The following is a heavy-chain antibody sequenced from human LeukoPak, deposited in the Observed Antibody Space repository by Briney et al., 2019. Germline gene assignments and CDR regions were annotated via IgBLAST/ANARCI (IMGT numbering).Heavy chain of an antibody. D-gene: IGHD6-13*01. CDR2: IGGDGGST. CDR1: GFTFSSYA. Sequence: GGSLRLSCAASGFTFSSYAMSWVRQAPGKGLEWVSAIGGDGGSTYYADSVKGRFTISRDNSKNTLYLHMNSLRAEDTAVYYCARDSAAYSSSYFAYWGQGTLVTVSS. J-gene: IGHJ4*02. CDR3: ARDSAAYSSSYFAY. V-gene: IGHV3-23*01.